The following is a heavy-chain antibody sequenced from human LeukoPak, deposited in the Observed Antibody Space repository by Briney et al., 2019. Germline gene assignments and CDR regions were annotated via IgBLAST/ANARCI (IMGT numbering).Heavy chain of an antibody. Sequence: GGSQRLSCAASGFTFSSYGMHWVRQAPGKGLEWVAVISYDGSNKYYADSVKGRFTISRDNSKNTLYLQMNSLRAEDTAVYYCAKGGGIYGLDYWGQGTLVTVSS. V-gene: IGHV3-30*18. CDR3: AKGGGIYGLDY. J-gene: IGHJ4*02. CDR2: ISYDGSNK. D-gene: IGHD3-10*01. CDR1: GFTFSSYG.